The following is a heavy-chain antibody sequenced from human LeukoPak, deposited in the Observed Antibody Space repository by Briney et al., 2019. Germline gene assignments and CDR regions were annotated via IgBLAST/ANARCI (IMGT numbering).Heavy chain of an antibody. D-gene: IGHD3-3*01. CDR3: ASGLRFLEWLHPIDY. J-gene: IGHJ4*02. CDR2: ISAYNGNT. V-gene: IGHV1-18*01. Sequence: GASVKVSCKASGYTFTSYGISWVRQAPGQGLEWMGWISAYNGNTNYAQKLQGRVTMTTDTSTSTAYMELRSLRSGDTAVYYCASGLRFLEWLHPIDYWGQGTLVTVSS. CDR1: GYTFTSYG.